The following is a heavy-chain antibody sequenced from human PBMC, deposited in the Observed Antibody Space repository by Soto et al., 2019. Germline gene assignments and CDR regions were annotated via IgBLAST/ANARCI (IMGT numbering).Heavy chain of an antibody. J-gene: IGHJ5*02. D-gene: IGHD3-3*01. Sequence: QVQLVQSGAEVKKPGSSVKVSCKASGGTFSSYAISWVRQAPGQGLEWMGGIIPIFGTANYAQKFQGRVTITADESTSTAYMELSSPRSEDTAVYYCARESRGYDFWSGYLKNWFDPWGQGTLVTVSS. CDR3: ARESRGYDFWSGYLKNWFDP. V-gene: IGHV1-69*01. CDR1: GGTFSSYA. CDR2: IIPIFGTA.